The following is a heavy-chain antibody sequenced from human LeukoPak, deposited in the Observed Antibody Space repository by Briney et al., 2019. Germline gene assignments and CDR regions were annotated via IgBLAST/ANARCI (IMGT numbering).Heavy chain of an antibody. CDR2: ISAYNGNT. V-gene: IGHV1-18*01. CDR1: GYTFTSYG. CDR3: ARDDSSSWYPSYKH. J-gene: IGHJ1*01. D-gene: IGHD6-13*01. Sequence: ASVNVSCKASGYTFTSYGISWVRQAPGQGLEWMGWISAYNGNTNYAQKLQGRVTMTTDTSTSTAYMELRSLRSDDTAVYYCARDDSSSWYPSYKHWGQGTLVTVSS.